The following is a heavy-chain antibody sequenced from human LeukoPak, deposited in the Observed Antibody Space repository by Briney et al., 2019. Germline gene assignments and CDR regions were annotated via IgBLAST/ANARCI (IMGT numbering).Heavy chain of an antibody. V-gene: IGHV1-2*02. J-gene: IGHJ6*03. Sequence: ASVKVSCKASGYTFTGYYMHWVRQAPGQGLEWMGWINPNSGGTNYAQKFQGRVTMTRDTSISTAYMELSRLRSDDTAVYYCARDKQGYCSSTSCYNYYMDVWGKGTTVTVSS. CDR3: ARDKQGYCSSTSCYNYYMDV. CDR1: GYTFTGYY. CDR2: INPNSGGT. D-gene: IGHD2-2*02.